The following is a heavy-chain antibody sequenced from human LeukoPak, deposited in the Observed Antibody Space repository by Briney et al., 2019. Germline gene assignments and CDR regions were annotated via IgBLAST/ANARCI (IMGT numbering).Heavy chain of an antibody. V-gene: IGHV1-18*01. J-gene: IGHJ4*02. CDR1: GYTFTSYG. CDR2: ISAYNGNT. Sequence: GASVKVSCKASGYTFTSYGITWVRQAPGQGLEWMGWISAYNGNTNYAQKFQGRVTMTTETSTRTAYMELRSLRSDDTAVYYCAREVFTVTNRLFRFDYWGQGTRVTVSS. D-gene: IGHD4-17*01. CDR3: AREVFTVTNRLFRFDY.